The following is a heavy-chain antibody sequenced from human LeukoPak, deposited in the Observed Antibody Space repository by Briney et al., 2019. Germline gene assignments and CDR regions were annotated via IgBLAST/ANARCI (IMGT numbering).Heavy chain of an antibody. Sequence: GGSLRLSCAASGFTFSSYAMHWVRQAPGKGLEWVAVISYDGSNKYYADSVKGRFTISRDNSKNTLFLQMGSLRADDMAVYYCARWGSTSCYDYWGQGTLVTVSS. CDR1: GFTFSSYA. D-gene: IGHD2-2*01. CDR3: ARWGSTSCYDY. V-gene: IGHV3-30*14. CDR2: ISYDGSNK. J-gene: IGHJ4*02.